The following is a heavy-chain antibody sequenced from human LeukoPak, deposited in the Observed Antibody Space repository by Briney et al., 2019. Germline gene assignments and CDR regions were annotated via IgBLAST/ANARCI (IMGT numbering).Heavy chain of an antibody. CDR2: ISGTVSST. Sequence: GGSLRLSCAASGFTFSSFAMSWVRQAPGKGLEWVSEISGTVSSTYYADSVKGRFTISRDNSKNALYLQMNSLRVDDTAIYYCAKKSSAPSTGFDYWGQGTLVTVSS. D-gene: IGHD4-17*01. CDR1: GFTFSSFA. J-gene: IGHJ4*02. CDR3: AKKSSAPSTGFDY. V-gene: IGHV3-23*01.